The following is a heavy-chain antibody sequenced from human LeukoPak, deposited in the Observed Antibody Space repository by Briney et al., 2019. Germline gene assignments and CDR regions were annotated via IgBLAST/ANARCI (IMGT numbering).Heavy chain of an antibody. CDR2: ISDSSSYI. D-gene: IGHD4-17*01. V-gene: IGHV3-21*01. J-gene: IGHJ4*02. Sequence: GGSLRLSCAASGFTFSSYSMNWVRQAPGKGLEWVSSISDSSSYIYYADSLKGRFTISRDNAKNSLYLNIHSLRAEDTAVYYCARDRADPDYGDYVFAYWGQGTLVTVSS. CDR3: ARDRADPDYGDYVFAY. CDR1: GFTFSSYS.